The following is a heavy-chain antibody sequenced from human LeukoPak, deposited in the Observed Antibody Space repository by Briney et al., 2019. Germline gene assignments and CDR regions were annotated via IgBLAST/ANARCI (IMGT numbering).Heavy chain of an antibody. D-gene: IGHD2-2*01. V-gene: IGHV3-48*03. CDR2: ISSSGSTI. CDR3: ARHPRVVGSATRQYYFDY. J-gene: IGHJ4*02. Sequence: GGSLRLSCAASGFTFSSYEMNWVRQAPGKGLKWVSYISSSGSTIYYADSVKGRFTISRDNAKNSLYLQMNSLRAEDTAVYYCARHPRVVGSATRQYYFDYWGQGTLVTVSS. CDR1: GFTFSSYE.